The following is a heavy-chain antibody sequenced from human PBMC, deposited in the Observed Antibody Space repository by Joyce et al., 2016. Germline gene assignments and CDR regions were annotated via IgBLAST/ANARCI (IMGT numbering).Heavy chain of an antibody. J-gene: IGHJ4*02. CDR2: ISYDGTHK. V-gene: IGHV3-30*01. Sequence: QVHLVESGGGGVQPGRSLRISCAASGFTFSSYAMHWVRQGTCKELERVAVISYDGTHKYYADSVKGRLTVSRDNSKKTLYLQMNSLRVEDTAVYYCARDQAVGATGPVYYFDYWGQGTLVTVSS. CDR3: ARDQAVGATGPVYYFDY. D-gene: IGHD1-26*01. CDR1: GFTFSSYA.